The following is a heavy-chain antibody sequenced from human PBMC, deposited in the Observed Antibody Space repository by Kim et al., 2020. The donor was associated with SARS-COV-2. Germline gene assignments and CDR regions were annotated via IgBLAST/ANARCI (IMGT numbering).Heavy chain of an antibody. D-gene: IGHD3-10*01. Sequence: ADSVKGRFTISRDNSKNTLYLQRNSLRAEDTAVYYCARGPTMVRGGAFDPWGQGTLVTVSS. V-gene: IGHV3-66*01. CDR3: ARGPTMVRGGAFDP. J-gene: IGHJ5*02.